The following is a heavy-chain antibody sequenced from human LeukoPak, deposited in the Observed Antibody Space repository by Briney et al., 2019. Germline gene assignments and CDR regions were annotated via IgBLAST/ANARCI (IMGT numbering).Heavy chain of an antibody. J-gene: IGHJ3*02. CDR2: IYYSGST. Sequence: SETLSLTCTVSGGSISSYYWSWIRQPPGKGLEWIGYIYYSGSTNYNPSLKSRVTISVDTSKNQFSLKLSSVTAADTAVYYCARTGHGDGAFDIWGQGTMVTVSS. CDR3: ARTGHGDGAFDI. CDR1: GGSISSYY. D-gene: IGHD4-17*01. V-gene: IGHV4-59*01.